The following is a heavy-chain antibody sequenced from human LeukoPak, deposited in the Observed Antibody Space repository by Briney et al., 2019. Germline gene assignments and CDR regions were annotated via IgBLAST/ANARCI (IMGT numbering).Heavy chain of an antibody. Sequence: GGSLRLSCAASGFTFSSYGMHWVRQAPGKGLEWVAFIRYDGSNKYYADSVKGRFTISRDNSKNTLYLQMNSLRAEDTAVYSCAKAGRSRGVVVPGVFDYWGQGTLVTVSS. CDR3: AKAGRSRGVVVPGVFDY. CDR1: GFTFSSYG. V-gene: IGHV3-30*02. J-gene: IGHJ4*02. D-gene: IGHD2-2*01. CDR2: IRYDGSNK.